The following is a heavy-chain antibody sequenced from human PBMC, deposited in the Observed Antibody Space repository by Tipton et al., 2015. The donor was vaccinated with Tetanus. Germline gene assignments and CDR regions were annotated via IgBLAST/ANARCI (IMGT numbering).Heavy chain of an antibody. J-gene: IGHJ4*02. CDR3: ARANNELFKKGPFDF. D-gene: IGHD1-1*01. CDR2: VSYSGRT. CDR1: GGSVRSGDYS. Sequence: TLSLTCTVSGGSVRSGDYSWNWIRQPPGKGLEWLAYVSYSGRTNSNYSLKSRITISQDTSKNQFSLRLTSVTAADTAVYYCARANNELFKKGPFDFWGPGSLVIVSS. V-gene: IGHV4-61*08.